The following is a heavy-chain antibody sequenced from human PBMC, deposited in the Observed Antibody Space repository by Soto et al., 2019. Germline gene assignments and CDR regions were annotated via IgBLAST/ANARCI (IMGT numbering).Heavy chain of an antibody. CDR1: GYSFTSYW. D-gene: IGHD5-12*01. CDR3: ASMYSATIALGHYYYGMDV. Sequence: GASLKISCKGSGYSFTSYWISWVRQMPGKGLEWMGRIDPSDSYTNYSPSFQGHVTISADKSISTAYLQWSSLKASDTAMYYCASMYSATIALGHYYYGMDVWGQGTTVTVSS. CDR2: IDPSDSYT. J-gene: IGHJ6*02. V-gene: IGHV5-10-1*01.